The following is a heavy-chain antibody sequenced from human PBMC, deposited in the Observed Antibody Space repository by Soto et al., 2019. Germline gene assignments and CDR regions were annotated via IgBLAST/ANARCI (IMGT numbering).Heavy chain of an antibody. CDR2: MSPNSGNT. Sequence: ASVKFSCKASGYTFTSYDINWVRQAPGQGLEWMAWMSPNSGNTGYAQKFQGRVTMTRNTSKSTAYMELSSLRSEDTAVYYCARGSPGYSYGYDDYWGQGTLVTVSS. V-gene: IGHV1-8*01. J-gene: IGHJ4*02. CDR3: ARGSPGYSYGYDDY. D-gene: IGHD5-18*01. CDR1: GYTFTSYD.